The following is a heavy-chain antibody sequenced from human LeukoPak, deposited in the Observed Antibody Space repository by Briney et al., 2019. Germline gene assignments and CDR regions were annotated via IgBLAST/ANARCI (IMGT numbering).Heavy chain of an antibody. CDR3: ARARVSPGGSGSYYNPKGPGAFDI. CDR1: GYTFTSYA. J-gene: IGHJ3*02. Sequence: ASVKVSCKASGYTFTSYAMNWVRQAPGQGLEWMGWINTNTGNPTYAQGFTGRFVFSLDTSVSTAYLQISSLKAEDTAVYYCARARVSPGGSGSYYNPKGPGAFDIWGQGTMVTVSS. CDR2: INTNTGNP. V-gene: IGHV7-4-1*02. D-gene: IGHD3-10*01.